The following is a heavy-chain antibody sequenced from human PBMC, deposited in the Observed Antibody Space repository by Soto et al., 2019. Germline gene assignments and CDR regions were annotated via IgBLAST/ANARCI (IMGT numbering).Heavy chain of an antibody. J-gene: IGHJ4*02. CDR1: EVTFSSYA. D-gene: IGHD2-15*01. V-gene: IGHV1-69*13. CDR3: AREKYGGNFDY. CDR2: IIPIFGTA. Sequence: SVKVSCKASEVTFSSYAISWVRQAPGQGLEWMGGIIPIFGTANYAQKFQGRVTITADESTSTAYMELSSLRSEDTAVYYCAREKYGGNFDYWGQGTLVTVSS.